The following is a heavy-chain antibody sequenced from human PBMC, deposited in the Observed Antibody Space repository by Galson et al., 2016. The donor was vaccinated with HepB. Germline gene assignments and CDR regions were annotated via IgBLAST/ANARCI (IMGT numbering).Heavy chain of an antibody. CDR2: IWYDGSNK. V-gene: IGHV3-30*19. CDR1: ELTSNNYA. CDR3: AREGDDYGDYGSGDYYGMDV. J-gene: IGHJ6*02. Sequence: SLRLSCAASELTSNNYALHWVRQAPGKGLEWVAVIWYDGSNKYYADSVKGRFTISRDNSKNTLYLQMNGLRAEDTAVYYCAREGDDYGDYGSGDYYGMDVWGQGTTVTVSS. D-gene: IGHD4-17*01.